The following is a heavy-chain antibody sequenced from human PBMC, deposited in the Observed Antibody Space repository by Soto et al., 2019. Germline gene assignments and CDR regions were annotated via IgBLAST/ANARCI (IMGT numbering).Heavy chain of an antibody. CDR3: ARAGRGYGHFDH. CDR1: GGTFSSYT. J-gene: IGHJ4*02. Sequence: QVQLVQSGAEVKKPGSSVKVSCKASGGTFSSYTISWVRQAPGQGLEWMGRIIPILDTANYAQKFQDRVTITADKSTTTAYRELSALRSEDTAVYYCARAGRGYGHFDHWGQGTLVTVSS. D-gene: IGHD5-12*01. V-gene: IGHV1-69*08. CDR2: IIPILDTA.